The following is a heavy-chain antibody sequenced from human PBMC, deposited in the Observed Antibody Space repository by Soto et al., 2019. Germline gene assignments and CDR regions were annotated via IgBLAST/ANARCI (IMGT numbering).Heavy chain of an antibody. J-gene: IGHJ4*02. CDR1: GFTFSGYA. V-gene: IGHV3-30-3*02. D-gene: IGHD3-22*01. Sequence: GGSLRLSCAASGFTFSGYAMHWVRQAPGKGLEWVALISYDGSTKYYADSVQGRCTISRDNSNNMLYLQMNGLRAGDTAMYYCAKDYTSDTYYYDSSGPDYWGQGTLVTVSS. CDR2: ISYDGSTK. CDR3: AKDYTSDTYYYDSSGPDY.